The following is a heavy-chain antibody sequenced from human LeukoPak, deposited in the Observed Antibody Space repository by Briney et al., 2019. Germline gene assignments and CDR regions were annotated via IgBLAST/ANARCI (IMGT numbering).Heavy chain of an antibody. V-gene: IGHV4-38-2*01. J-gene: IGHJ4*02. D-gene: IGHD5-18*01. CDR3: ARHPIGTAMVSYFDY. CDR1: GYSISSGYY. Sequence: SETLSLTCAVYGYSISSGYYWGWIRQPPGQGLEWIGTISHSGSAYYNPSFKSRVTISLDTSKNQFSLRLSSVTAADTAVYYCARHPIGTAMVSYFDYWGQGTLVTVSS. CDR2: ISHSGSA.